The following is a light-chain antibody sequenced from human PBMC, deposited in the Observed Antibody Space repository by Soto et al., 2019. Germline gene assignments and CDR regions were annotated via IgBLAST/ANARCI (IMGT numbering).Light chain of an antibody. J-gene: IGLJ2*01. CDR2: EVS. V-gene: IGLV2-14*01. Sequence: QSALTQPASVSASPGQSITISCTGTSSDVGGYNYVSWYQQHPGKAPKLMIYEVSNRPSGVSSRFSGFKSGNTASLIISGLQAADEADYYCSSFTSINSVVFGGGTKVTVL. CDR3: SSFTSINSVV. CDR1: SSDVGGYNY.